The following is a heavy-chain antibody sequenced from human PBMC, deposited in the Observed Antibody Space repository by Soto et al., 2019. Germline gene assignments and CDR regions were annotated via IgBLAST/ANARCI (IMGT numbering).Heavy chain of an antibody. V-gene: IGHV4-34*01. J-gene: IGHJ6*02. Sequence: LSLTCAVYGRSFSGYYWSWIRQPPGKGLEWFGEINHSGSTNYNPSLKSRVTISVDTSKNQFSLNLSSVTAADTAVYYCARRLDVWGQGTTVTVSS. CDR2: INHSGST. CDR3: ARRLDV. CDR1: GRSFSGYY.